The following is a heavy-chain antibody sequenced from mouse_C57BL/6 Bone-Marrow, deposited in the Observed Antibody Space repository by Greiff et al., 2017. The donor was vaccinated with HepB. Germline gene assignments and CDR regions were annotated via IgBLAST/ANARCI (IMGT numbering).Heavy chain of an antibody. D-gene: IGHD1-1*02. CDR1: GYTFTDYY. CDR3: ASFYGLFAY. V-gene: IGHV1-19*01. CDR2: INPYNGGT. J-gene: IGHJ3*01. Sequence: EVQLVESGPVLVKPGASVKMSCKASGYTFTDYYMNWVKQSHGKSLEWIGVINPYNGGTSYNQKFKGKATLTVDKSSSTAYMELNSLTSEDSAVYYCASFYGLFAYWGQGTLVTVSA.